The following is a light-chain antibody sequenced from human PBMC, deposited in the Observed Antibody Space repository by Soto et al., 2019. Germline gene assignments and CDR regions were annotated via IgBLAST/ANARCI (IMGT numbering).Light chain of an antibody. Sequence: EIVMTQSPATLSVSPGERGTLSCRASQSISSHLAWYQHKPGQAPRLLIYDTSTRATGIPARFSGSGSGTEFTRAITSLQSEDFAVYYCQQYNKWPLTFGGGTKVEIK. CDR2: DTS. CDR1: QSISSH. CDR3: QQYNKWPLT. J-gene: IGKJ4*01. V-gene: IGKV3-15*01.